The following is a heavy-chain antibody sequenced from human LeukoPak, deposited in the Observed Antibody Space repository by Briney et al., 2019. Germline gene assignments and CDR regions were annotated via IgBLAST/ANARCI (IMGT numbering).Heavy chain of an antibody. CDR2: IYYSGST. V-gene: IGHV4-39*01. CDR1: GGSISSSSYY. Sequence: SETLSLTCTVSGGSISSSSYYWGWIRQPPGKGLEWIGSIYYSGSTYYNPSLKSRVTIPVDTSKNQFSLKLSSVTAADTAVYYCARRYSGSYSAFDIWGQGTMVTVSS. J-gene: IGHJ3*02. CDR3: ARRYSGSYSAFDI. D-gene: IGHD1-26*01.